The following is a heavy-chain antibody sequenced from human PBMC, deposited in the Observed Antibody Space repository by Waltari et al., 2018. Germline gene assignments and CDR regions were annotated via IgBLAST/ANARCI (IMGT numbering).Heavy chain of an antibody. CDR3: ARGPGWFDP. CDR2: IYYSGST. J-gene: IGHJ5*02. Sequence: QVQLQESGPGLVKPSETLSLTCTVSGGSISSYYWSWIRQPPGKGLEWIGYIYYSGSTNYNPSLKSRVTISVDTSKNQFSLKLSSVTAADTAVYYCARGPGWFDPWGQGTLVTVSS. V-gene: IGHV4-59*01. CDR1: GGSISSYY.